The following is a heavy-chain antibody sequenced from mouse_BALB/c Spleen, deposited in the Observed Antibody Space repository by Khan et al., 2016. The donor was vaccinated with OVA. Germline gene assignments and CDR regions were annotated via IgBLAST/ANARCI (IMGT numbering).Heavy chain of an antibody. CDR1: GYSITSDYA. CDR3: ARTARVEY. J-gene: IGHJ2*01. CDR2: ISYSGST. D-gene: IGHD1-2*01. V-gene: IGHV3-2*02. Sequence: EVQLVESGPGLVKPSQSLSLTCTVTGYSITSDYARNWIRQFPGNKLEWMGYISYSGSTIYNPSLKSRISITRDTSKNQFFLQLNSVTTEDTATXSCARTARVEYWGQGTTLTVSS.